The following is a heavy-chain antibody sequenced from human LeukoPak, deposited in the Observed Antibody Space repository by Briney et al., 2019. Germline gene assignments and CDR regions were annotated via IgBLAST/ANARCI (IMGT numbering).Heavy chain of an antibody. CDR3: AKDLSGDGYNWEIFDY. CDR2: ISTDGGTT. Sequence: GGSLRLSCAASGFTFDDYAMHWVRQAPGKGLEWVSVISTDGGTTFYADSAKGRFTFSRDNNKNSLYLQMNSLRTEDTALYYCAKDLSGDGYNWEIFDYWGQGTLVTVSS. CDR1: GFTFDDYA. J-gene: IGHJ4*02. D-gene: IGHD5-24*01. V-gene: IGHV3-43*02.